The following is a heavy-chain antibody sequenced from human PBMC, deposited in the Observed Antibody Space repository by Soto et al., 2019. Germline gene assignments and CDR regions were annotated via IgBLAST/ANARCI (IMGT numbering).Heavy chain of an antibody. CDR3: AGYDSGNYYYGMDV. J-gene: IGHJ6*02. V-gene: IGHV4-30-2*01. CDR1: GGSISSDSYS. Sequence: SETLSLTCAVSGGSISSDSYSWSWIRQPPGKGLEWIGYIYHSGTTYYNPSLRSRVTISVDRSKNQFSLNLTSVTAADTAVYYCAGYDSGNYYYGMDVWGQGTTVTVSS. CDR2: IYHSGTT. D-gene: IGHD3-10*01.